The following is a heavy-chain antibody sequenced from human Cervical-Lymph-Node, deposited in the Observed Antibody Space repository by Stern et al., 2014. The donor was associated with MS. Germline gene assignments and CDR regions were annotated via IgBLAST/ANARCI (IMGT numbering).Heavy chain of an antibody. J-gene: IGHJ6*02. CDR1: GYTFTSYA. Sequence: QVQLMQSGAEVKKPGASVKVSCKASGYTFTSYAMHWVRQAPGQRLEWMGWINAGNGNTKYSQKFQGRVTITRDTSASTAYMELSSLRSEDTAVYYCARDQLLWFGEDYYYGMDVWGQGTTVTVSS. CDR2: INAGNGNT. D-gene: IGHD3-10*01. V-gene: IGHV1-3*01. CDR3: ARDQLLWFGEDYYYGMDV.